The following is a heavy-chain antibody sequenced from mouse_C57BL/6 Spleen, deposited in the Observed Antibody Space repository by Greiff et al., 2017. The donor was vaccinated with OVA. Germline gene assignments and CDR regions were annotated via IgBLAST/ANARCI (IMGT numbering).Heavy chain of an antibody. CDR2: IHPNSGST. V-gene: IGHV1-64*01. D-gene: IGHD1-1*01. Sequence: VQLKQPGAELVKPGASVKLSCKASGYTFTSYWMHWVKQRPGPGLEWIGMIHPNSGSTNYNEKFKSKATLTVDKSSSTAYLHLSSLTSEDSAVYYSAREGDYGNSNDDWGQGTTLTVSS. CDR3: AREGDYGNSNDD. J-gene: IGHJ2*01. CDR1: GYTFTSYW.